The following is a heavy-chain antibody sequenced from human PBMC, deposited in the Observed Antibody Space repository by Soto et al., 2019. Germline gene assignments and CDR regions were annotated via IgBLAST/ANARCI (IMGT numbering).Heavy chain of an antibody. CDR2: IIPISGTA. V-gene: IGHV1-69*01. CDR3: ARGVNFDWLFVFDY. J-gene: IGHJ4*02. CDR1: GGIFSSYT. D-gene: IGHD3-9*01. Sequence: QVQLVQSGAEVKKPGSSVKVSCKASGGIFSSYTISWVRQAPGQGLEWMGGIIPISGTANYAQKFQGSVTITADESTKTAYMELSSLRSDDTAVYYCARGVNFDWLFVFDYWGQGTLVTVSS.